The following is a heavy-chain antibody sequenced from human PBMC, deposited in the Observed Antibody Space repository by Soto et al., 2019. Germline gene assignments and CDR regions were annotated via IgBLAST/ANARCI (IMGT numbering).Heavy chain of an antibody. D-gene: IGHD6-13*01. V-gene: IGHV3-66*01. Sequence: GGSLRLSCAASGFTVSRNYMSWVRQAPGRGLEWVSIIYNDGTTKYQDSVRGRFTISSDNSKNTLYLQMNSLTAEDTAVYYCARVMGHSSLPQFDYWGQGTLVTVSS. CDR2: IYNDGTT. J-gene: IGHJ4*02. CDR3: ARVMGHSSLPQFDY. CDR1: GFTVSRNY.